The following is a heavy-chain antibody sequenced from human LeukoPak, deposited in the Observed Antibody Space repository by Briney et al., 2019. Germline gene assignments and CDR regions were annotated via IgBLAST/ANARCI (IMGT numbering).Heavy chain of an antibody. J-gene: IGHJ2*01. CDR1: AGTISSYN. CDR2: TYTSGST. Sequence: PSETLSFTCTVSAGTISSYNWSRLRQAAGKGLKWIGRTYTSGSTSYNPSLKSRVTMSVDTSKNQCSLKLSSVTAADTAVYYCARDRPYGAYWYFDLWGRGTLVTVSS. CDR3: ARDRPYGAYWYFDL. V-gene: IGHV4-4*07. D-gene: IGHD4-17*01.